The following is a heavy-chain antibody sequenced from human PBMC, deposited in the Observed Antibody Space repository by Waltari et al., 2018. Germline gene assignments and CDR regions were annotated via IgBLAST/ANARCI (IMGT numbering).Heavy chain of an antibody. CDR1: GGSFSGYY. CDR3: ARPGAFVASRGNRFDY. CDR2: SNHSGST. D-gene: IGHD1-1*01. Sequence: VQLQQWGAGLLKPSETLALTCAVYGGSFSGYYWSWIRQPPGKGLEWIGESNHSGSTNYNPSLKSRVIISVDTSKNQFSLKLSSVTAADTAVYFCARPGAFVASRGNRFDYWGQGTLVTVSS. V-gene: IGHV4-34*01. J-gene: IGHJ4*02.